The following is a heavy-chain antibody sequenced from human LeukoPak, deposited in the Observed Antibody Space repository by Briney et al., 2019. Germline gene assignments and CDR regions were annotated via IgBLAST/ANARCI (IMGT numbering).Heavy chain of an antibody. V-gene: IGHV4-34*01. D-gene: IGHD2-15*01. CDR1: GGSFSGYY. J-gene: IGHJ3*02. CDR3: ARIPPRSYCSGGSCYRNAFDI. CDR2: INHSGST. Sequence: SETLSLTCAVYGGSFSGYYWSWIRQPPGKGLEWIGEINHSGSTNYNPSLKSRVIISVDTSKNQFSLKLSSVTAADTAVYYCARIPPRSYCSGGSCYRNAFDIWGQGTMVTVSS.